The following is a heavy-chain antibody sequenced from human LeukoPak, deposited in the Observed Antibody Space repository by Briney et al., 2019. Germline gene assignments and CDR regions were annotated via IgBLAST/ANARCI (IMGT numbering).Heavy chain of an antibody. V-gene: IGHV3-48*04. Sequence: GGSLRLSCVGSGFTFSNYLMNWVRQAPGKGLEWVSFISSTGGTIYYADAVKGRFTVSRDNAKNSLYLQVNRLRAEDTAVYYCAREPPFYCDGGSCYVDFWGQGTLVTVSS. CDR3: AREPPFYCDGGSCYVDF. D-gene: IGHD2-15*01. J-gene: IGHJ4*02. CDR1: GFTFSNYL. CDR2: ISSTGGTI.